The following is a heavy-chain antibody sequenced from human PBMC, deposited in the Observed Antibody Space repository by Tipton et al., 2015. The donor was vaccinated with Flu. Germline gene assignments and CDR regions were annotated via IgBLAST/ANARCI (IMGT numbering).Heavy chain of an antibody. CDR1: GDSISSRYY. V-gene: IGHV4-38-2*02. CDR2: IFRTGST. Sequence: TLSLTCTISGDSISSRYYWGWIRQPPGKGLEWIGNIFRTGSTYHNPSLKSRVTMSVDTSKNQFSLKVFSVTAADTAVYYCARMEWTVTTPRYFDLWGRGTLVTVSS. J-gene: IGHJ2*01. D-gene: IGHD4-17*01. CDR3: ARMEWTVTTPRYFDL.